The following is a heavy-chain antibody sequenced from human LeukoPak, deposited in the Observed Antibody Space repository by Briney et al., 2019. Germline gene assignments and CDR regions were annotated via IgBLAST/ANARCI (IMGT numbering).Heavy chain of an antibody. Sequence: PGGSLRLSCAASGFTFSSYAMHWVRQAPGKGLEYVSAISSNGGSTYYAHSVKGRFTISRDNSKNTLYLQMGSLRAEDMAVYYCARDGEGLKGSDYWGQGTLVTVSS. CDR1: GFTFSSYA. V-gene: IGHV3-64*01. D-gene: IGHD3-3*01. J-gene: IGHJ4*02. CDR3: ARDGEGLKGSDY. CDR2: ISSNGGST.